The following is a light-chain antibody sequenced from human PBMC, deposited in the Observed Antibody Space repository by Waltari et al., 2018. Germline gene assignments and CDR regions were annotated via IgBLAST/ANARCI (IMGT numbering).Light chain of an antibody. Sequence: QSALTQPASVSGSLGQSITISCTGTSGDVGGYGQVSWYQQHPGKAPELIIYEVSKRPSGVSDRFSGSKSGNTASLTISGLQADDEADFYCSSFTYTTTLVFGGGTKLTVL. CDR2: EVS. CDR1: SGDVGGYGQ. CDR3: SSFTYTTTLV. J-gene: IGLJ3*02. V-gene: IGLV2-14*01.